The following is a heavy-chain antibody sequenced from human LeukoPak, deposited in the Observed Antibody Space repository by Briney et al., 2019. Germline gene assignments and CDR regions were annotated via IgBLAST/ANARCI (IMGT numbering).Heavy chain of an antibody. J-gene: IGHJ4*02. V-gene: IGHV3-21*01. Sequence: GRSLRLSCAASGFIFSSYNMNWVRQAPGKGLEWVSSISTSSSYIYYADSVKGRFTISRDNAKKSLYLQMNSLRAEDTAVYYCARDGVEYCSGGSCSVLGYWGQGTLVTVSS. CDR2: ISTSSSYI. CDR3: ARDGVEYCSGGSCSVLGY. D-gene: IGHD2-15*01. CDR1: GFIFSSYN.